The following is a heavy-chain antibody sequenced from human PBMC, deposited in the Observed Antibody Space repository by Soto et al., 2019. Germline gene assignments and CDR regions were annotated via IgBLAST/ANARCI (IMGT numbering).Heavy chain of an antibody. CDR1: GFTFSSYA. Sequence: PGGSLRLSCAASGFTFSSYAMSWVRQAPGKGLEWVSAISGSGGSTYYADSVKGRFTISRDNSKNTLYLKMDSLRAEDTAVYYCAKDRPPSGTTHFDYWGQGTLVTVSS. V-gene: IGHV3-23*01. CDR3: AKDRPPSGTTHFDY. J-gene: IGHJ4*02. D-gene: IGHD1-1*01. CDR2: ISGSGGST.